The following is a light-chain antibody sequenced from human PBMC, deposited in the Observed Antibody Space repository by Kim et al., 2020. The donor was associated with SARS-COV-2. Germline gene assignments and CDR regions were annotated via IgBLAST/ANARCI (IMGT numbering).Light chain of an antibody. Sequence: DIVMTQSPATLSVSPGERATLSCRASQSIGNYLAWYQQKPGQAPRLLIYGASTRATGIPARFSGSGSGTDFTLTITSLQSEDLAVYYCQQDNDWPPGDTFGQGTKLEI. CDR3: QQDNDWPPGDT. CDR1: QSIGNY. J-gene: IGKJ2*01. CDR2: GAS. V-gene: IGKV3-15*01.